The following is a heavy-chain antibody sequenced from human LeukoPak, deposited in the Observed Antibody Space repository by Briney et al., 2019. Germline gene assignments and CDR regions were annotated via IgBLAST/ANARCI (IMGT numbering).Heavy chain of an antibody. CDR1: GFTFSSYG. Sequence: GGSLRLSCAASGFTFSSYGMHWVRQAPGKGLEGVAFIRYDGSNKYYADSVKGRFTISRDNSKNTLYLQMNSLRAEDTAVYYCATDYYDSSGYYPVDYWGQGTLVTVSS. CDR3: ATDYYDSSGYYPVDY. D-gene: IGHD3-22*01. J-gene: IGHJ4*02. V-gene: IGHV3-30*02. CDR2: IRYDGSNK.